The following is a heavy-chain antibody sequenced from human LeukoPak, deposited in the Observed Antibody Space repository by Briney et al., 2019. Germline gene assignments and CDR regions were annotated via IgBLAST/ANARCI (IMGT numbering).Heavy chain of an antibody. D-gene: IGHD2-8*01. CDR2: ISYDGSNK. CDR1: GFTFSSYG. Sequence: GGSLRLSCAASGFTFSSYGMHWVRQAPGKGLEWVAVISYDGSNKYYADSVKGRFTISRDNSKNTLYLQMNSLRAEDTAVYYCARAPGGGMVVYYFDYWGQGTLVTVSS. CDR3: ARAPGGGMVVYYFDY. J-gene: IGHJ4*02. V-gene: IGHV3-30*03.